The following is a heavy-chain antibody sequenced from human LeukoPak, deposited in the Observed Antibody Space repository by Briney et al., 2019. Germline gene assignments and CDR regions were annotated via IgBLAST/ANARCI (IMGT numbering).Heavy chain of an antibody. V-gene: IGHV1-2*06. Sequence: ASVKVSCKASGYTFTGYYMHWVRQAPGQGLEWMGRINPNSGGTNYAQKFQGRVTMTRDTSISTAYMELSRLRSDDTAVYYCARSRARFYSSSYYPPGTYYFDYWGQGTLVTVSS. CDR3: ARSRARFYSSSYYPPGTYYFDY. D-gene: IGHD6-6*01. CDR1: GYTFTGYY. CDR2: INPNSGGT. J-gene: IGHJ4*02.